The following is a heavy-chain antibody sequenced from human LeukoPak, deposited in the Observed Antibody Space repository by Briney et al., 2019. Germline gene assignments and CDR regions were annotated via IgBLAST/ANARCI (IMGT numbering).Heavy chain of an antibody. CDR1: GYTFNDYY. CDR2: INPNSGVT. Sequence: ASVRVSCKASGYTFNDYYIHWVRQAPGQGPEWMGWINPNSGVTKYPQKFQGRFTVTRDTSITIAYMELSGLRSDDTAVYYCARSYASGSYLFWGQGTLVTVSS. D-gene: IGHD3-10*01. CDR3: ARSYASGSYLF. J-gene: IGHJ4*02. V-gene: IGHV1-2*02.